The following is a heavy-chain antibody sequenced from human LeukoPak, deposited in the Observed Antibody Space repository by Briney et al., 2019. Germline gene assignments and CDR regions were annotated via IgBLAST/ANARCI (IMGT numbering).Heavy chain of an antibody. J-gene: IGHJ6*03. CDR1: GFTVSSSY. D-gene: IGHD2-2*01. Sequence: GGSLRLSCAASGFTVSSSYMSWVRQAPGKGLEWVSVIYSGGSTYYADSVKGRFTISRDNSKNTLYLQMNSLRAEDTAVYYCARSGGYCSSTSCYPVAYYYMDVWGKGTTVTDSS. V-gene: IGHV3-53*01. CDR3: ARSGGYCSSTSCYPVAYYYMDV. CDR2: IYSGGST.